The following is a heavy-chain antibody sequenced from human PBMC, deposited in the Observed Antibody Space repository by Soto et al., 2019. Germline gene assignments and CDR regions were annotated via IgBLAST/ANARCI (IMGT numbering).Heavy chain of an antibody. D-gene: IGHD4-4*01. J-gene: IGHJ5*02. V-gene: IGHV3-30-3*01. CDR1: GFTFSSYA. CDR2: ISYDGSNK. Sequence: QVQLVESGGGVVQPGRSLRLSCAASGFTFSSYAMHWVRQAPGKGLEWVAVISYDGSNKYYADSVKGRFTISRDNSKNTLYLQMNSLRAEDTAVYYCARDDYSNYNCFDPWCQGTLVTVSS. CDR3: ARDDYSNYNCFDP.